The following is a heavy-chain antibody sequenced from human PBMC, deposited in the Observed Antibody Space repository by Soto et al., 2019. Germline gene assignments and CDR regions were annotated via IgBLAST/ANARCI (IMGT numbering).Heavy chain of an antibody. J-gene: IGHJ4*02. V-gene: IGHV3-74*01. CDR2: INSDGSSS. CDR3: ARTATPRGDFDY. Sequence: EVQLVESGGGLVQPGGSLRLSCAASGFTFSSYWMHWVRQAPGKGLVWVSRINSDGSSSSYADSVKGRFTISRDNAKNTLYLQMNSLRAEDRAVYYCARTATPRGDFDYWGQGTLVTVSS. D-gene: IGHD3-16*01. CDR1: GFTFSSYW.